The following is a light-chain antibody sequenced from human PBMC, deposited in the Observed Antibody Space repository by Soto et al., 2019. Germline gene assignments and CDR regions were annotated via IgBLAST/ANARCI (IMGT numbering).Light chain of an antibody. Sequence: DIQMTQSPSTLSASVGDRVTITCRASQTINSFLAWYQQTPGKAPKLLIYGASSLESGVPSRFSGGGSGTEFTLTISSLQPDDFATFHCQQYYRCPWTFGQGTKVEIK. CDR1: QTINSF. CDR3: QQYYRCPWT. J-gene: IGKJ1*01. CDR2: GAS. V-gene: IGKV1-5*01.